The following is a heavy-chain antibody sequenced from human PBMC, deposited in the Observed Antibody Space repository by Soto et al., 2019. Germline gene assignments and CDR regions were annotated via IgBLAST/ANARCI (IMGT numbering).Heavy chain of an antibody. V-gene: IGHV4-59*08. CDR2: IYYSGST. CDR3: ARRYGSFFDY. CDR1: GGSISSYY. D-gene: IGHD5-18*01. Sequence: LSETLSLTCTVSGGSISSYYWSWIRQPPGKGLEWIGYIYYSGSTNYNPSLKSRVTISVDTSKNQFSLKLSSVTAADTAVYYCARRYGSFFDYWGQGPLVTVSS. J-gene: IGHJ4*02.